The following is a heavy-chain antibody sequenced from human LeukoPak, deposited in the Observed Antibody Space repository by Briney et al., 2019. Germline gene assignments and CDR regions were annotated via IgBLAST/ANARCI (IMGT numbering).Heavy chain of an antibody. CDR2: IHYSGST. Sequence: PSDTLSLTCTVSGGSMTGYYWSLIRQPPGKELEYIGYIHYSGSTNDNPSLKSRATISIDTSKNQFSLRLSSVSAADTALYYCVKRAGTYFDYWGQGILVTVSS. V-gene: IGHV4-59*07. J-gene: IGHJ4*02. CDR1: GGSMTGYY. CDR3: VKRAGTYFDY. D-gene: IGHD1-26*01.